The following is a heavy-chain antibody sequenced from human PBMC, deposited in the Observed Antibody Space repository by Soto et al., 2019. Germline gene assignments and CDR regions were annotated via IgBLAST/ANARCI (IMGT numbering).Heavy chain of an antibody. CDR2: INQDGSEK. J-gene: IGHJ3*02. V-gene: IGHV3-7*05. Sequence: EAQLVESGGALVQPGGSLRLSCAASGFTFSNYYMTWVRQAPGKGLQWVASINQDGSEKYSVDSVKGRFTISRDNGKNSVYLQMNSLRVGDTAVYYCARYVGEIWGHGTKVTVSS. CDR3: ARYVGEI. CDR1: GFTFSNYY. D-gene: IGHD2-15*01.